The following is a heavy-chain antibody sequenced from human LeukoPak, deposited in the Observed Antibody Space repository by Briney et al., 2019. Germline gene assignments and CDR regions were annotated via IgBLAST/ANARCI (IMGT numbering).Heavy chain of an antibody. D-gene: IGHD5-12*01. CDR2: INPNSGGT. CDR1: GYTFPGYY. CDR3: ARYPRIIVATTGLNY. J-gene: IGHJ4*02. V-gene: IGHV1-2*02. Sequence: ASVKVSCKASGYTFPGYYMHWVRQAPGQGLEWMGWINPNSGGTNYAQKFQGRVTMTRDTSISTAYMELSRLRSDDTAVYYCARYPRIIVATTGLNYWGQGTLVTVSS.